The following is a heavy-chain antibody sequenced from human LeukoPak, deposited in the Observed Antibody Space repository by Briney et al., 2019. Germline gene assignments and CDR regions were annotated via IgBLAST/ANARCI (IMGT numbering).Heavy chain of an antibody. V-gene: IGHV4-61*01. CDR2: IYYTGNT. Sequence: PSETLSLTCTVSGGSISSGSYYWSWIRQPPGKGLEWIGYIYYTGNTNYNPSLKSRVTISVGTSKNQFSLKLSSVTAADTAVYYCARAGGSGRVMNLFDYWGQGTLVTVSS. CDR1: GGSISSGSYY. J-gene: IGHJ4*02. D-gene: IGHD6-19*01. CDR3: ARAGGSGRVMNLFDY.